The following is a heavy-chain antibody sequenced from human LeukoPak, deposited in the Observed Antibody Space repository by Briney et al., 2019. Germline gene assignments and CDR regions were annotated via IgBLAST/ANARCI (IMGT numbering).Heavy chain of an antibody. CDR1: GGSISSSSYY. D-gene: IGHD3-10*01. V-gene: IGHV4-39*01. J-gene: IGHJ4*02. CDR2: IYYSGST. Sequence: SETLSLTCTVSGGSISSSSYYWGWIRQPPGKGLEWIGSIYYSGSTYYNPSLKSRVTISVDTSKNQFSLKLSSVTAADTAVYYCARGRALWFGELLQRTIFDYWGQGTLVTVSS. CDR3: ARGRALWFGELLQRTIFDY.